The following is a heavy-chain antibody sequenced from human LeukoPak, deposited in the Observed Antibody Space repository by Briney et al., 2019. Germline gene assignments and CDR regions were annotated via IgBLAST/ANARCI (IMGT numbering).Heavy chain of an antibody. CDR1: GLPIADFA. V-gene: IGHV3-23*01. Sequence: GGSLRLSCVASGLPIADFAMHWVRQAPGKGLEWVSSISGSGGTTYYADSVKGRFTISRDNSKNTLYLQMNSLRAEDTAVYYCAKDPYRASSGLVDYWGQGTLVTVSS. CDR2: ISGSGGTT. CDR3: AKDPYRASSGLVDY. D-gene: IGHD5-12*01. J-gene: IGHJ4*02.